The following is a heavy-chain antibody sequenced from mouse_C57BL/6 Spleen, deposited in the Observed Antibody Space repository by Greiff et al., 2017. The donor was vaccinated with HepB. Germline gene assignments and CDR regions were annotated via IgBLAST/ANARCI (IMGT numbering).Heavy chain of an antibody. CDR1: GYAFSSYW. V-gene: IGHV1-80*01. D-gene: IGHD4-1*01. J-gene: IGHJ2*01. Sequence: QVQLQQSGAELVKPGASVKISCKASGYAFSSYWMNWVKQRPGKGLEWIGQIYPGDGDTNYNGKFKGKATLTADKSSSTAYMQLSSLTSEDSAVYFCARRTGTSPHFDYWGQGTTLTVSS. CDR3: ARRTGTSPHFDY. CDR2: IYPGDGDT.